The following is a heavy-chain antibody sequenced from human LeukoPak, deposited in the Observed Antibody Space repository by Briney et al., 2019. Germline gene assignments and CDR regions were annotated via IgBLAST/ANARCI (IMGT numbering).Heavy chain of an antibody. J-gene: IGHJ4*02. CDR1: GYTLAELS. D-gene: IGHD4-17*01. CDR3: ATVTLDYRDYGFDY. V-gene: IGHV1-24*01. Sequence: ASVKVSCKVSGYTLAELSMHWVRQAPGKGLEWMGGFDPEDGETIYAQKFQGRVTMTEDTSTDTAYMELSSLRSEDTAVYYCATVTLDYRDYGFDYWGQGTLVTVSS. CDR2: FDPEDGET.